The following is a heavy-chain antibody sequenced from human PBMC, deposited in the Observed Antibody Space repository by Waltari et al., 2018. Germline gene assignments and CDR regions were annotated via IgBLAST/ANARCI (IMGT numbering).Heavy chain of an antibody. CDR2: INSDGSST. V-gene: IGHV3-74*01. J-gene: IGHJ6*03. Sequence: EVQLVESGGGLVQPGGSLRLSCAASGFTFSSYWMHWVRQAQGKGLVWVSRINSDGSSTSYADSVKGRFTISRDNAKNTLYLQMNSLRAEDTAVYYCARDQEGGNYYYYYMDVWGKGTTVTVSS. CDR1: GFTFSSYW. D-gene: IGHD3-16*01. CDR3: ARDQEGGNYYYYYMDV.